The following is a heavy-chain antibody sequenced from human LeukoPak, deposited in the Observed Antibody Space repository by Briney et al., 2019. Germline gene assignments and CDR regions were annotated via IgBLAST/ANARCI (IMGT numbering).Heavy chain of an antibody. J-gene: IGHJ4*02. Sequence: GGSLRLSCAASGFTFSGSAMHWVRQASGKGLEWVGRIRSKANSYATVYAASVKGRFTISRDDSKNTAYLQMNSLKTEDTAVYYCAKSGYNRFDYWGQGTLVTVSS. CDR1: GFTFSGSA. D-gene: IGHD5-24*01. V-gene: IGHV3-73*01. CDR3: AKSGYNRFDY. CDR2: IRSKANSYAT.